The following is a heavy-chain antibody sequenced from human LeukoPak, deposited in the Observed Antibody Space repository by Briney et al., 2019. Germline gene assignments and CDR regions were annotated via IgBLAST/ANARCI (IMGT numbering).Heavy chain of an antibody. CDR2: IYYSGST. CDR3: GRDSGGTVDY. Sequence: KTSETLSLTCTVSGGSISSYYWSWVRQPPGKGLEWIGDIYYSGSTNYNPSLKSRVTISLDTSKNQFSLKLSSVTAADTAVYYCGRDSGGTVDYWGQGTLVTVSS. V-gene: IGHV4-59*01. CDR1: GGSISSYY. D-gene: IGHD5-12*01. J-gene: IGHJ4*02.